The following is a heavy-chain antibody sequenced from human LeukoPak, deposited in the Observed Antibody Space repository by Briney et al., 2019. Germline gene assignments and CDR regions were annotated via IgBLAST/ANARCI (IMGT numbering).Heavy chain of an antibody. CDR3: ARDTSYDSSGYDY. CDR1: GFTFSSYA. J-gene: IGHJ4*02. V-gene: IGHV3-23*01. CDR2: ISGSGGST. D-gene: IGHD3-22*01. Sequence: PGGSLRLSCAASGFTFSSYAMSWVRQAPGKGLEWVSAISGSGGSTYYADSVKGRFTISRDNSKNTLYLQMNSLRAEDTAVYYCARDTSYDSSGYDYWGQGTLVTVSS.